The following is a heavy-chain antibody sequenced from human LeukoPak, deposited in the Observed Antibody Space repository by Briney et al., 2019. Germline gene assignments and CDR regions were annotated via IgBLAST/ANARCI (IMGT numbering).Heavy chain of an antibody. Sequence: GGSLRLSSAASGFTFSGYPIHWVRQAPGKGLEWVAIISNDGSRKYYAHYVEGRFTISRDNSKNTLYLQMDSLRAEDTAVYYCARDRAWNYFDYWGQGTLVTVCS. D-gene: IGHD3-3*01. J-gene: IGHJ4*02. CDR1: GFTFSGYP. V-gene: IGHV3-30*04. CDR2: ISNDGSRK. CDR3: ARDRAWNYFDY.